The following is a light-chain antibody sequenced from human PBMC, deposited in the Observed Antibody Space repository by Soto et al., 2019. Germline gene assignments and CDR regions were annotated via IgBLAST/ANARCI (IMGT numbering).Light chain of an antibody. CDR1: QSFSSTY. Sequence: EIVLTQSPGTLSLSPGERATLSCRASQSFSSTYLAWYQQKPGQAPRLLVYGASSRATGIPDRFSGFGSGTDFTLTISRLEPEDFAVYFCQHYGRSPGLFTFGPGTKVDIK. V-gene: IGKV3-20*01. J-gene: IGKJ3*01. CDR2: GAS. CDR3: QHYGRSPGLFT.